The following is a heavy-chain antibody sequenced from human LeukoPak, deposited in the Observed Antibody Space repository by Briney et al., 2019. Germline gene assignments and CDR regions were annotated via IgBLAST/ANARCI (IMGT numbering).Heavy chain of an antibody. CDR1: GFTVSSNY. Sequence: GGSLRLSCAASGFTVSSNYMSWVRQAPGKGLEWVSVIYSDGSTYYADSVKGRFTSSRDNSKNTLDLQMNSLRAEDTAVYYCARAGSWVPPGVWGKGTTVTISS. J-gene: IGHJ6*04. D-gene: IGHD1-1*01. V-gene: IGHV3-66*01. CDR2: IYSDGST. CDR3: ARAGSWVPPGV.